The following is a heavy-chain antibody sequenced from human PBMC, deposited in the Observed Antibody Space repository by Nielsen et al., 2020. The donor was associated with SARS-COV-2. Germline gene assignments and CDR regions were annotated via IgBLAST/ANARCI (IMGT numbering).Heavy chain of an antibody. D-gene: IGHD4-11*01. Sequence: GGSLRLSCAASGFTFSSFWMTWVRQAPGKGLEWVAKIKKDGSEKYYVDSVKGRFTISRDDSKNSVFLQMNSLRAEDTALYYCARGEYSHFYWGRGTPVTVSS. CDR3: ARGEYSHFY. CDR1: GFTFSSFW. CDR2: IKKDGSEK. J-gene: IGHJ4*02. V-gene: IGHV3-7*04.